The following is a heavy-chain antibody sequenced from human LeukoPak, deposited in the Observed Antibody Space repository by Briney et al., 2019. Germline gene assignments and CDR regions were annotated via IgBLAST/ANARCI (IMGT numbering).Heavy chain of an antibody. Sequence: GRSLRLSCAASGFTFSSYAMSWVRQAPGKGLEWVSAISGSGGSTYYADSVKGRFTISRDNSKNTLYLQMNSLRAEDTAVYYCAKDLRILLWFGELPTLFDYWGQGTLVTVSS. D-gene: IGHD3-10*01. V-gene: IGHV3-23*01. CDR2: ISGSGGST. J-gene: IGHJ4*02. CDR1: GFTFSSYA. CDR3: AKDLRILLWFGELPTLFDY.